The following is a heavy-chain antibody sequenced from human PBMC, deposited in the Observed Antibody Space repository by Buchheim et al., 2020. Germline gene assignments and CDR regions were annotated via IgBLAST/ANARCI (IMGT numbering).Heavy chain of an antibody. CDR1: GYTFTTYW. D-gene: IGHD6-13*01. CDR2: IDPSDSYT. V-gene: IGHV5-10-1*03. CDR3: ARRGQQLVTGFDP. J-gene: IGHJ5*02. Sequence: EVQLVQPGAEVKKPGESLRISCKGSGYTFTTYWITWVRQMPGKGLEWVGTIDPSDSYTTYSPSFQGHVTISVDKSINTAYVQWTSLRASDTAMYYCARRGQQLVTGFDPWGQGTL.